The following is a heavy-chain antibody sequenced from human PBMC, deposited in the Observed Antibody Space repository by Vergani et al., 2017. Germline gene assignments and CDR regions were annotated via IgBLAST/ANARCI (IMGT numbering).Heavy chain of an antibody. CDR2: ISYDGSNK. Sequence: QVQLVESGGGVVQPGRSLRLSCAASGFTFSSYGMHWVRQAPGKGLEWVEVISYDGSNKYYADSVKGRFTISRDNSKNTQYLQMNSLRAEDTAVYYGARDFLEGWRDRIAVAVGGPFDYWGQGTLVTVSS. CDR3: ARDFLEGWRDRIAVAVGGPFDY. CDR1: GFTFSSYG. D-gene: IGHD6-19*01. V-gene: IGHV3-30*03. J-gene: IGHJ4*02.